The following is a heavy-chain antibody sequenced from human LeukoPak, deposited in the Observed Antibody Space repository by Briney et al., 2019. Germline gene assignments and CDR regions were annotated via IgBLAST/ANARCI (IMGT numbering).Heavy chain of an antibody. CDR3: ARQYYYGSGSPRGAFDY. CDR2: IYHSGST. J-gene: IGHJ4*02. D-gene: IGHD3-10*01. V-gene: IGHV4-4*02. CDR1: GGSISSSNW. Sequence: PSETLSLTCAVSGGSISSSNWWSWVRQPPGKGLEWIGEIYHSGSTNYNPSLKSRVTISVDKSKNQFSLKLSSVTAADTAVYYCARQYYYGSGSPRGAFDYWGQGTLVTVSS.